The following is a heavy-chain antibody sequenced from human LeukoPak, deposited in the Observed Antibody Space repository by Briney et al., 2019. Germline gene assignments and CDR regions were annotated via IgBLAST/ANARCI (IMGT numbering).Heavy chain of an antibody. CDR1: GVSISSSSYY. V-gene: IGHV4-39*07. CDR2: IYYSGST. J-gene: IGHJ6*03. CDR3: ARVYYYYYYMDV. Sequence: SETLSFTCTVSGVSISSSSYYWGWIRQPPGKGLEWIGSIYYSGSTYYNPSLKSRVTISVDTSKNQFSLKLSSVTAADTAVYYCARVYYYYYYMDVWGKGTTVTVSS.